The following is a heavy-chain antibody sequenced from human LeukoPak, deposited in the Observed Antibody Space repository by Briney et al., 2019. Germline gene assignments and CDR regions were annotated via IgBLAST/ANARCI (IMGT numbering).Heavy chain of an antibody. J-gene: IGHJ4*02. CDR1: GYTFTSFA. V-gene: IGHV1-3*02. Sequence: GASVKVSCKASGYTFTSFALHWVRQAPGQRLEWMGWTNGATGNTRFSQDFQGRLTIAIDASASTAYIELSSLRSEDTAVYYCARSPGGNARTWLDYWGQGTLVTVSS. CDR3: ARSPGGNARTWLDY. CDR2: TNGATGNT. D-gene: IGHD4-23*01.